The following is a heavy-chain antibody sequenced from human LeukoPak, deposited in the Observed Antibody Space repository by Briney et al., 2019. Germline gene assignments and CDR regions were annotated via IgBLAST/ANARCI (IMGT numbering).Heavy chain of an antibody. CDR1: GFTFSSYA. D-gene: IGHD3-10*02. J-gene: IGHJ4*02. CDR3: AKGGPIFGELLYYFDY. V-gene: IGHV3-23*01. CDR2: ISGSGGST. Sequence: PGGSPRLSCAASGFTFSSYAMSWVRQAPGKGLEWVSAISGSGGSTYYADSVKGRFTISRDNSKNTLYLQMNSLRAEDTAVYYCAKGGPIFGELLYYFDYWGQGTLVTVSS.